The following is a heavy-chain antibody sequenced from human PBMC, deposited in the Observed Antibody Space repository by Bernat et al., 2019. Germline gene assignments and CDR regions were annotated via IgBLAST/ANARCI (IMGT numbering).Heavy chain of an antibody. V-gene: IGHV1-2*04. D-gene: IGHD5-18*01. CDR2: INPNSGGT. Sequence: QVQLVQSGAEVKKPGASVKVSCKASGYTFTGYYMHWVRQAPGQGLEWMGWINPNSGGTNYAQKFQGWVTMTRSTSISTAYMELSRLRSDDAAGYYCEKGGGMDTVHFDYWGQGTLVTVSS. J-gene: IGHJ4*02. CDR1: GYTFTGYY. CDR3: EKGGGMDTVHFDY.